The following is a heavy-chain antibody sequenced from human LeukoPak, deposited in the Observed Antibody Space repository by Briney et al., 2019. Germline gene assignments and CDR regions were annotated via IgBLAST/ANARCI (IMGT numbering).Heavy chain of an antibody. CDR3: GRFGYEAAVDS. J-gene: IGHJ4*02. CDR2: IGIDGTDT. V-gene: IGHV3-74*01. CDR1: GLTFSRHW. Sequence: PGGSLRLSCAVSGLTFSRHWMYWVRHAPGKGLVWVSRIGIDGTDTAYADSVKGRFTISRDNAKSTLDLQMNSLRVEDTAVYYCGRFGYEAAVDSWGRGTLVTVS. D-gene: IGHD6-13*01.